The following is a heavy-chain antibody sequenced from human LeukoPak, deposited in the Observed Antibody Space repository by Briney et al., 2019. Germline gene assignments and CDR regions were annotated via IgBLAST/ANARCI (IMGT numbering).Heavy chain of an antibody. CDR1: GFTFSGSA. D-gene: IGHD3-3*01. J-gene: IGHJ6*03. Sequence: GGSLRLSCAASGFTFSGSAMHWVRQASGKGLEWVGRIRSKANSCATAYAASVKGRFTISRDDSKNTAYLQMNSLKTEDTAVYYCTRHYDFWSGYYTSDYYYYMDVWGKGTTITVSS. V-gene: IGHV3-73*01. CDR2: IRSKANSCAT. CDR3: TRHYDFWSGYYTSDYYYYMDV.